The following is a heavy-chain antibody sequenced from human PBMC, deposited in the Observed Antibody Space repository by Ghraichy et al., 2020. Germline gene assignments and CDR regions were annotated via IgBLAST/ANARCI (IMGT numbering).Heavy chain of an antibody. D-gene: IGHD3-10*01. J-gene: IGHJ6*02. Sequence: GGSLRLSCAASGFTFSSYGMHWVRQAPGKGLEWVAVIWYDGSNKYYADSVKGRFTISRDNSKNTLYLQMNSLRAEDTAVYYCARVYRLGRSGGYYYYYGMDVWGQGTTVTVSS. CDR1: GFTFSSYG. V-gene: IGHV3-33*01. CDR3: ARVYRLGRSGGYYYYYGMDV. CDR2: IWYDGSNK.